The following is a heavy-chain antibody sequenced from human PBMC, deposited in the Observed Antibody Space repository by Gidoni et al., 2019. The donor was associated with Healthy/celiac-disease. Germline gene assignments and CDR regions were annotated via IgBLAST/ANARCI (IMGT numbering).Heavy chain of an antibody. D-gene: IGHD5-18*01. CDR1: GFTFSSYG. CDR2: ISYDGSNK. CDR3: AKDLGYSFGADGYYGMDV. V-gene: IGHV3-30*18. J-gene: IGHJ6*02. Sequence: QVQLVESGGGVVQPGRSLRLSCAASGFTFSSYGMHWVRQDPGKGLEWVAVISYDGSNKYYANSVKGRFTISRDNSKNTLYLQMNSLRAEDTAVYYCAKDLGYSFGADGYYGMDVWGQGTTVTVSS.